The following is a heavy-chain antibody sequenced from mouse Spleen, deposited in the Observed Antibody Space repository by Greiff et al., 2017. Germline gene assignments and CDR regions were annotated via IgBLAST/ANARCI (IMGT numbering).Heavy chain of an antibody. CDR1: GFTFSSYA. CDR3: ASSNGNWFAY. Sequence: EVHLVESGGGLVKPGGSLKLSCAASGFTFSSYAMSWVRQTPEKRLEWVATISSGGSYTYYPDSVKGRFTISRDNAKNTLYLQMSSLRSEDTAMYYCASSNGNWFAYWGQGTLVTVSA. CDR2: ISSGGSYT. J-gene: IGHJ3*01. D-gene: IGHD2-1*01. V-gene: IGHV5-9-3*01.